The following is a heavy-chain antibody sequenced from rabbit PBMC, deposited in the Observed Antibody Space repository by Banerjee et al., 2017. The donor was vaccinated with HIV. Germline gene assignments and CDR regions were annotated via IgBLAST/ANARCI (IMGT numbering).Heavy chain of an antibody. Sequence: QSLEESGGGLVQPEGSLTLTCTASGFSFSNTYYMCWVRQAPGKGLELIACIYTDSDGTWYASWVNGRFTITRSTSLNTVTLQMTSLTAADTATYFCARGDTGSRHSPFNLWGPGTLVTVS. V-gene: IGHV1S43*01. CDR1: GFSFSNTYY. CDR2: IYTDSDGT. J-gene: IGHJ4*01. CDR3: ARGDTGSRHSPFNL. D-gene: IGHD1-1*01.